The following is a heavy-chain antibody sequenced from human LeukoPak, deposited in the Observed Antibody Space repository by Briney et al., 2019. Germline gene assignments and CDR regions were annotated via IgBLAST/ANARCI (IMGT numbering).Heavy chain of an antibody. CDR2: ISSSSSTI. J-gene: IGHJ4*02. V-gene: IGHV3-48*04. CDR3: VSGLVPAVSYYFDY. D-gene: IGHD2-2*01. Sequence: PGGSLRLSCAASRFTFSNHSMNWVRQAPGKGLEWVSYISSSSSTIYYADSVKGRFTISRDNAKNSLYLQMNSQRAEDTAVYYCVSGLVPAVSYYFDYWGQGTLVTVSS. CDR1: RFTFSNHS.